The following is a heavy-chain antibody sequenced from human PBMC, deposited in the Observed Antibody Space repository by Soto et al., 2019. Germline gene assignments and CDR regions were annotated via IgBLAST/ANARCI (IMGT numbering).Heavy chain of an antibody. Sequence: PGGSLRLSCAASGFTFSSYSMNWVRQAPGKGLEWVAVISYDGSNKYYADSVKGRFTISRDNSKNTLYLQMNSLRAEDTAVYYCAKDQGSSSVSMDVWGQGTTVTVSS. CDR2: ISYDGSNK. CDR1: GFTFSSYS. J-gene: IGHJ6*02. D-gene: IGHD6-13*01. V-gene: IGHV3-30*18. CDR3: AKDQGSSSVSMDV.